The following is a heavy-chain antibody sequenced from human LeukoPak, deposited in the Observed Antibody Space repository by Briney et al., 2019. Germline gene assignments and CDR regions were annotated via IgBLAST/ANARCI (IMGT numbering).Heavy chain of an antibody. D-gene: IGHD2-2*01. CDR1: GGSISSSSYY. CDR3: ARGVWVVPAAPTGPTHYFDY. Sequence: SETLSLTCTVSGGSISSSSYYWGWIRQPPGKGLEWIGEINHRGSNNYNPSLKSRVTISVDTSKNQFSLKLSSVTAADTAVYYCARGVWVVPAAPTGPTHYFDYWGQGTLVTVSS. CDR2: INHRGSN. J-gene: IGHJ4*02. V-gene: IGHV4-39*07.